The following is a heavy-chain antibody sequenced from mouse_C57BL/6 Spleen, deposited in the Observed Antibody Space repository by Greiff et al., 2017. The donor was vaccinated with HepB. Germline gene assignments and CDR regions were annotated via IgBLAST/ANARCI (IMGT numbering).Heavy chain of an antibody. D-gene: IGHD2-4*01. V-gene: IGHV1-85*01. CDR2: IYPRDGST. CDR3: ARMGYDYGNAMDY. J-gene: IGHJ4*01. CDR1: GYTFTSYD. Sequence: QVHVKQSGPELVKPGASVKLSCKASGYTFTSYDINWVKQRPGQGLEWIGWIYPRDGSTKYNEKFKGKATLTVDTSSSTAYMELHSLTSEDSAVYFCARMGYDYGNAMDYWGQGTSVTVSS.